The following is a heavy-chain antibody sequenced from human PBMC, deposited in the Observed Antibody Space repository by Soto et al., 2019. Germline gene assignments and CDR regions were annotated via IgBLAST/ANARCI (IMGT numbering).Heavy chain of an antibody. Sequence: PGGSLRLSCAASGFAFRTSGLNWVRKAPGRGLGWVSSISSSGSVTYYTDPAKGRFISSRDNGRNSVFLQMNSLRAEDTAVYYCARNGADYDVSTGYYDYYYHGKDVWGQGTTVTVSS. D-gene: IGHD3-9*01. CDR1: GFAFRTSG. CDR2: ISSSGSVT. CDR3: ARNGADYDVSTGYYDYYYHGKDV. V-gene: IGHV3-21*06. J-gene: IGHJ6*02.